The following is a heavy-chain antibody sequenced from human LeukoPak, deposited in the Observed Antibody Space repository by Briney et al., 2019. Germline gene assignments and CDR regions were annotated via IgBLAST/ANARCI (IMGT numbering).Heavy chain of an antibody. D-gene: IGHD1-14*01. V-gene: IGHV3-7*01. J-gene: IGHJ4*02. Sequence: GGSLRLSCAASGFTLSGHRMSWVRQAPGRGLEWVANINQGGSDKYYVDSVKGRFTISRDNANNLLYLQMNSLRGEDTAVYYCTRDRARAEDDWGQGTLVTVSS. CDR3: TRDRARAEDD. CDR2: INQGGSDK. CDR1: GFTLSGHR.